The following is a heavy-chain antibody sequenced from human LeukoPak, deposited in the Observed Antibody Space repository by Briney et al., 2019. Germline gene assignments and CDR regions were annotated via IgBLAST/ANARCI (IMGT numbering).Heavy chain of an antibody. D-gene: IGHD2-15*01. Sequence: SVKVSCKASGGTFSSYAISWVRQAPGQGLEWMGGIIPIFGTANYAQKFQGRVTITTDESTSTAYMELSSLRPEDTAVYYCARDRSVGTDAFDIWGQGTMVTVSS. J-gene: IGHJ3*02. V-gene: IGHV1-69*05. CDR3: ARDRSVGTDAFDI. CDR2: IIPIFGTA. CDR1: GGTFSSYA.